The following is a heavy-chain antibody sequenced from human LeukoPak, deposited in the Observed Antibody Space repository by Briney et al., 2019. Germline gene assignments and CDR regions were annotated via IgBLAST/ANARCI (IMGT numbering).Heavy chain of an antibody. J-gene: IGHJ4*02. CDR1: GFTFDDYA. D-gene: IGHD1-26*01. Sequence: GGSLILSCAASGFTFDDYAMHWVRQAPGKGLEWVSGISWNSGRIGYADSVKGRFTISRDNAKNSLFLQMNSLRAEDTALYYCAKDIQSLAWDPNFDYWGQGTLVTVSS. CDR2: ISWNSGRI. CDR3: AKDIQSLAWDPNFDY. V-gene: IGHV3-9*01.